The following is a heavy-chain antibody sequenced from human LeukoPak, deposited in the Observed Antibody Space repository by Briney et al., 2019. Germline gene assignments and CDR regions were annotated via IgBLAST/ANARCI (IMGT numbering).Heavy chain of an antibody. V-gene: IGHV4-39*01. CDR1: GGSIRSSYYY. D-gene: IGHD5-18*01. Sequence: PSETLSLTCTVSGGSIRSSYYYWGWIRQPPGKGLERIGSIYDSGSTYYNPSLKSRVTISVDTSKNQFSLKLNSVTAADTVAYYCARPGSGYSYYYFDYWGQGTLVTVSS. CDR2: IYDSGST. J-gene: IGHJ4*02. CDR3: ARPGSGYSYYYFDY.